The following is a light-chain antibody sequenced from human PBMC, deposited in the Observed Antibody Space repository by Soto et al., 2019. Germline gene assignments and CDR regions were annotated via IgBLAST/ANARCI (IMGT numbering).Light chain of an antibody. J-gene: IGLJ1*01. CDR1: SSDVGGYNY. V-gene: IGLV2-14*01. CDR3: SSYTSSSNYV. Sequence: QSVLTQPASVSGSPGQSITISCTGTSSDVGGYNYVSWHQQHPGKAPKLMIYDVSNRPSGVSNRFSGSKSGNTASLTISGLQAEDEADYYCSSYTSSSNYVFGTGTKVTVL. CDR2: DVS.